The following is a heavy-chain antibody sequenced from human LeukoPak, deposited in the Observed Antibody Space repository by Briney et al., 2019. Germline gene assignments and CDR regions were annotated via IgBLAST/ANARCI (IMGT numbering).Heavy chain of an antibody. CDR1: GFTFSSYA. J-gene: IGHJ4*02. V-gene: IGHV3-30*04. CDR2: ISYDGWNK. CDR3: ARAPLWFGLGY. D-gene: IGHD3-10*01. Sequence: GGSLRLSCAASGFTFSSYAMHWVRQAPGTGREGVAVISYDGWNKDYADSVKGRFTISRDNSKNTLYLQMNSLRAEDTAVYYCARAPLWFGLGYWGQGTLVTVSS.